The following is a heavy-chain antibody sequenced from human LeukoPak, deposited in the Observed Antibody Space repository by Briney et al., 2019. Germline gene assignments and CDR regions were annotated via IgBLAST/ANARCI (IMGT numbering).Heavy chain of an antibody. CDR2: ISGNGGST. J-gene: IGHJ4*02. CDR1: GFTFTSYA. D-gene: IGHD1-26*01. Sequence: PGGSLRLSCAVSGFTFTSYAMNWVRQAPGKGLEWVSGISGNGGSTNYADSVKGRFTISRDHSKNTLYLQMHSLRAEDTAVYYCTKEPYHSGSYYFDYWGQGTLVTVSS. V-gene: IGHV3-23*01. CDR3: TKEPYHSGSYYFDY.